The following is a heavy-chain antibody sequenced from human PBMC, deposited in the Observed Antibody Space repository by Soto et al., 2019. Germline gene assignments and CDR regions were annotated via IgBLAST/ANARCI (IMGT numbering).Heavy chain of an antibody. Sequence: GALRVPWSASGFILSRYNHNLGRQAPGKGLDWVSYISSSSSTIYYADSVKGRFTISRDNAKNSLYLQMNSLRDEDTAVYYCARGGNYDILTGYSDYWGQGTLVTVSS. CDR3: ARGGNYDILTGYSDY. CDR2: ISSSSSTI. V-gene: IGHV3-48*02. D-gene: IGHD3-9*01. CDR1: GFILSRYN. J-gene: IGHJ4*02.